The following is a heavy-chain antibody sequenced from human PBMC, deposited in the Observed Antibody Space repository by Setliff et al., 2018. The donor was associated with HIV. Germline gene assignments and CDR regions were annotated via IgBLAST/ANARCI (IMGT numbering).Heavy chain of an antibody. CDR1: GGSINSYY. V-gene: IGHV4-59*01. Sequence: SETLSLTCSVSGGSINSYYWSWIRQPPGKGLEWVGYIYYSGGTTYNPSLKSRVTISVDTSKNQFSLKLSSVTAADTAVYYCARGTLYYDYVWGTPFPFDYWGQGTLVTVSS. CDR2: IYYSGGT. J-gene: IGHJ4*02. D-gene: IGHD3-16*01. CDR3: ARGTLYYDYVWGTPFPFDY.